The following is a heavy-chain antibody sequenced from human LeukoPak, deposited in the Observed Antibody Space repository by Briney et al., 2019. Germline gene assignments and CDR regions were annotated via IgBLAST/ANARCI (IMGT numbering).Heavy chain of an antibody. CDR3: ARAELDSSSSPTAS. D-gene: IGHD6-6*01. CDR1: GYTFTGYY. CDR2: INPNSGGT. V-gene: IGHV1-2*02. J-gene: IGHJ5*02. Sequence: ASVKVSFKTSGYTFTGYYMHWVRQAPGQGLEWMGWINPNSGGTNYAQKFQGRVTMTRDTSISTAYMELSRLRSDDTAVYYCARAELDSSSSPTASWGQGTLVTVSS.